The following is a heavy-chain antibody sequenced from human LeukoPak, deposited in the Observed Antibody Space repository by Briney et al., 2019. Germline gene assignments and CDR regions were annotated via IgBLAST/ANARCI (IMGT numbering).Heavy chain of an antibody. D-gene: IGHD3-10*01. CDR3: ARRYYYGSGSLRYYYYYYMDV. J-gene: IGHJ6*03. Sequence: ASETLSLTCAVYGGSFSGYYWSWIRQPPGKGLEWIGEINHSGSTNYNPSLKSRVTISVDTSKNQFSLKLSSVTAADTAVYYCARRYYYGSGSLRYYYYYYMDVWGKGTTVTISS. V-gene: IGHV4-34*01. CDR1: GGSFSGYY. CDR2: INHSGST.